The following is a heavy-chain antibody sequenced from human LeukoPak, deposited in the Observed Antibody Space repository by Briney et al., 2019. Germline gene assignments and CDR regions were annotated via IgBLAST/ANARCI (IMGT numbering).Heavy chain of an antibody. V-gene: IGHV1-2*02. J-gene: IGHJ4*02. CDR3: SRGLMRGHDFDY. CDR2: INPNSGGT. Sequence: GASVKVSCKASGYTFTGYYMHWVRQAPGQGLEWMGWINPNSGGTNYAQKFQGRVTMTRDTSISTAYMELSRLKTDDTAVYYCSRGLMRGHDFDYWGQGTLVTVSS. CDR1: GYTFTGYY. D-gene: IGHD5-12*01.